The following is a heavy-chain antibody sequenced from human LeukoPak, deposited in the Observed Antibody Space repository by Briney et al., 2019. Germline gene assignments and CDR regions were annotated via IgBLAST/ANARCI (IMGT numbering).Heavy chain of an antibody. CDR2: IYTSGST. CDR3: ARESYSSSYLFDF. V-gene: IGHV4-4*07. J-gene: IGHJ4*02. D-gene: IGHD6-6*01. CDR1: GGSISSYY. Sequence: NRSETLSLTCTVSGGSISSYYWSWIRQPAGKGLEWIGRIYTSGSTNYNPSLKSRVTMSVDTSKNQISLKVNSVTAADTAVYYCARESYSSSYLFDFWGQGTLVTVSS.